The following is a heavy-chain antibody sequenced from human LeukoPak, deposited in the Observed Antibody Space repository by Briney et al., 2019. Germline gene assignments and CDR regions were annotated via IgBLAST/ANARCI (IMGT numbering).Heavy chain of an antibody. J-gene: IGHJ4*02. CDR3: AVILGYCSGGSCLATDYFDY. CDR2: IVVGSGNT. Sequence: TSVKVSCKASGFTFTSSVVQWVRQARGQRLEWIGWIVVGSGNTNYAQKFQERVTITRDMSTSTAYMELSSLRSEDTAVYYCAVILGYCSGGSCLATDYFDYWGQGTLVTVSS. CDR1: GFTFTSSV. D-gene: IGHD2-15*01. V-gene: IGHV1-58*01.